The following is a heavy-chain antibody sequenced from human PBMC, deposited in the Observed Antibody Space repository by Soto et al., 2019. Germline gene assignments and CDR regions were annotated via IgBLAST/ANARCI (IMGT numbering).Heavy chain of an antibody. CDR3: ARRAETNGWNGFGADKYYFDF. CDR2: LNPNTGNS. V-gene: IGHV1-8*01. J-gene: IGHJ4*02. Sequence: ASVKVSCKASGYTFTSYDIYWVRQATGQGLEWMGWLNPNTGNSGYAQKFQGRITVASDTSINTVHMELSSLRSEDTAVYYCARRAETNGWNGFGADKYYFDFWGQGTLVTVSS. D-gene: IGHD1-1*01. CDR1: GYTFTSYD.